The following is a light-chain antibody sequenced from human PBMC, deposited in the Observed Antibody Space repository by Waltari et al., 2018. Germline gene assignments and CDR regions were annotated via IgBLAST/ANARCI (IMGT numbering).Light chain of an antibody. J-gene: IGKJ2*01. CDR2: WAS. CDR1: QSVLYSSNNKNY. V-gene: IGKV4-1*01. Sequence: DIVMTQSPDSLAVSLGERATINCKSSQSVLYSSNNKNYLAWYQQKPGQPPKLLIYWASTRESGVPDRFSGSGSGTDYSHTISSLQAEDVAGYYCQQYYSTPRTFGQGTKLEIK. CDR3: QQYYSTPRT.